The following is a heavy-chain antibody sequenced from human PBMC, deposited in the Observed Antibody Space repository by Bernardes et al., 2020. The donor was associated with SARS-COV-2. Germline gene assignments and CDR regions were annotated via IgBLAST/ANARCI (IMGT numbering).Heavy chain of an antibody. Sequence: SETLSLTCTVSGASITSGNFYWTWIRHSAGKGLEWIGRIYTIGSTTYNPSFKSRVAISMDTSKNHFSLGLSSVTAADTAVYYCARGNRAGRGYYLDSWGQGTLVTVSS. CDR3: ARGNRAGRGYYLDS. CDR1: GASITSGNFY. D-gene: IGHD3-10*01. CDR2: IYTIGST. V-gene: IGHV4-61*02. J-gene: IGHJ4*02.